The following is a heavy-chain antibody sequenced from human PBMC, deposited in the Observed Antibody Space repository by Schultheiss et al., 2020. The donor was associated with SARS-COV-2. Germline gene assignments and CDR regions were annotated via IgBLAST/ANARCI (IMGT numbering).Heavy chain of an antibody. J-gene: IGHJ6*02. V-gene: IGHV4-59*01. CDR2: IYYSGST. CDR3: ARAVPDSGYDYDYGMDV. CDR1: GGSISSYY. Sequence: SETLSLTCTVSGGSISSYYWSWIRQPPGKGLEWIGYIYYSGSTNYNPPLKSRVTISVDTSKNQFSLKLSSVTAADTAVYYCARAVPDSGYDYDYGMDVWGQGTTVTVSS. D-gene: IGHD5-12*01.